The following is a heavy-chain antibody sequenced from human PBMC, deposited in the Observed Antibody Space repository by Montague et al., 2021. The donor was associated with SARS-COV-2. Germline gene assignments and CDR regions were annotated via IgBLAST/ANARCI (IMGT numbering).Heavy chain of an antibody. V-gene: IGHV4-59*01. CDR3: ARVDGSGRRDYYYGMDV. J-gene: IGHJ6*02. Sequence: SETLSLTCSVFGGSLSHYYWTWIRQPPGKGLEWIGSMSETGTANYNPSLKSRVSISVDVSNNQFSLRLTSMTPADTAIYYCARVDGSGRRDYYYGMDVWGQGNMV. CDR1: GGSLSHYY. D-gene: IGHD3-10*01. CDR2: MSETGTA.